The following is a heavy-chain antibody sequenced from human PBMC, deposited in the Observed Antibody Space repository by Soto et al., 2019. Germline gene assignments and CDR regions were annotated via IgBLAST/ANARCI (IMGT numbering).Heavy chain of an antibody. CDR2: IDWNDDE. D-gene: IGHD4-17*01. CDR1: GFSLNTGGVG. CDR3: VYRSPMTTATTIVVX. V-gene: IGHV2-5*01. J-gene: IGHJ1*01. Sequence: SGPTLVHPTQTLTLTCTFSGFSLNTGGVGVCWIRHPPEKALEWLALIDWNDDEYYSKSLKSRLTITKDSSKNQVVLTMNNMNAVDTSTYYCVYRSPMTTATTIVVXWGQGTLVTVSX.